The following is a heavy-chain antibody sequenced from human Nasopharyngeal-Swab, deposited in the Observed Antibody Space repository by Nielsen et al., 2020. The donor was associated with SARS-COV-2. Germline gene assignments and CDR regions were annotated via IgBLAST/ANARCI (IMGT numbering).Heavy chain of an antibody. CDR2: IYSGGST. J-gene: IGHJ6*02. Sequence: VRQMPGKGLEWVSVIYSGGSTYYADSVKGRFTISRDNSKNTLYLQMNSLRPEDTAVYYCARDKGDYGSEAAGMDVWGQGTTVTVSS. D-gene: IGHD4-17*01. V-gene: IGHV3-53*01. CDR3: ARDKGDYGSEAAGMDV.